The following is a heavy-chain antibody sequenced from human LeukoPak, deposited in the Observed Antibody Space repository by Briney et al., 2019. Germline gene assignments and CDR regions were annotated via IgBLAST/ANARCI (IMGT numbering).Heavy chain of an antibody. CDR3: AGEREDIVATIEGYFDY. D-gene: IGHD5-12*01. J-gene: IGHJ4*02. CDR1: GYTFTSYA. CDR2: INAGNGNT. Sequence: ASVKVSCKASGYTFTSYAMHWVRQAPGQRLEWMGWINAGNGNTKYSQKFQGRVTITRDTSASTAYMELSSLRSEDTAVYYCAGEREDIVATIEGYFDYWGQGTLVTVSS. V-gene: IGHV1-3*01.